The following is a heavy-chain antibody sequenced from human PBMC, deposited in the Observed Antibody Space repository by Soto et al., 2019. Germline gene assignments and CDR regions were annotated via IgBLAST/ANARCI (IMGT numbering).Heavy chain of an antibody. CDR1: GFTFSSYA. CDR3: ALWFGELPDYYGMDV. D-gene: IGHD3-10*01. Sequence: PGGSLRLSCAASGFTFSSYAMSWVRQAPGKGLEWVSAISGSGGSTYYADSVKGQVTISADKSISTAYLQWSSLKASDTAMYYCALWFGELPDYYGMDVWGQGTTVTVSS. V-gene: IGHV3-23*01. CDR2: ISGSGGST. J-gene: IGHJ6*02.